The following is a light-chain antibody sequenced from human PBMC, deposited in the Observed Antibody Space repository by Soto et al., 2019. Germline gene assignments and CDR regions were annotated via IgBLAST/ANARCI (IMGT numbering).Light chain of an antibody. V-gene: IGLV1-47*01. CDR2: GDN. CDR3: AAWDDSLSGAV. CDR1: TSNIGGNY. Sequence: QSVLTQPPSASGTPGQRVTISCSGSTSNIGGNYVYWYQQIPGTAPKLLIYGDNQRPSGVPDRFSGSKSGTSASLAISGLRSEDETDYYCAAWDDSLSGAVFGGGTKLTVL. J-gene: IGLJ2*01.